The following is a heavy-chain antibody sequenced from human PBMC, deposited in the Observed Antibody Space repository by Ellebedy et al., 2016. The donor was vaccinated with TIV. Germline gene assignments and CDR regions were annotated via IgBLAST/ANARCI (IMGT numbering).Heavy chain of an antibody. CDR3: ATGTDIVVVPAAMRRAGYYYYGMDV. CDR2: FDPEDGDT. J-gene: IGHJ6*02. V-gene: IGHV1-24*01. D-gene: IGHD2-2*01. CDR1: GYTLTELS. Sequence: AASVKVSCKVSGYTLTELSMHWVRQAPGKGLEWMGGFDPEDGDTIYAQKFQGRVTMTEDTSTDTAYMELSSLRSEDTAVYYCATGTDIVVVPAAMRRAGYYYYGMDVWGQGTTVTVSS.